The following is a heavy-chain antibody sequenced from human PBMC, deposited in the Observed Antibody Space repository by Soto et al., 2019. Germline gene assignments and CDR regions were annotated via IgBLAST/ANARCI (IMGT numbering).Heavy chain of an antibody. V-gene: IGHV3-7*01. Sequence: EVQLVESGGGLVQPGGSLRLSCATSRFTFSNYWMSWVRQAPGKGLEWVANIKQDGTEKNYVDSVRGRFTISRDNAKYTLDLQMNSLTAEDTAVYYCASVAIWGQGTLVTVSS. CDR1: RFTFSNYW. J-gene: IGHJ4*02. D-gene: IGHD5-12*01. CDR3: ASVAI. CDR2: IKQDGTEK.